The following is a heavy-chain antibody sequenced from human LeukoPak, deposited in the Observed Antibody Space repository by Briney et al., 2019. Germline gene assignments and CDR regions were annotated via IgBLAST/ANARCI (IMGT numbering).Heavy chain of an antibody. CDR1: GGSISSSSYY. V-gene: IGHV4-61*05. CDR2: IYYSGST. Sequence: SETLSLTCTVSGGSISSSSYYWSWIRQPPGKGLEWIGYIYYSGSTNYNPSLKSRVTISVDTSKNQFSLRLSSVTAADTAVYYCAKHRVGYSYGLDYWGQGTLVTVSS. CDR3: AKHRVGYSYGLDY. J-gene: IGHJ4*02. D-gene: IGHD5-18*01.